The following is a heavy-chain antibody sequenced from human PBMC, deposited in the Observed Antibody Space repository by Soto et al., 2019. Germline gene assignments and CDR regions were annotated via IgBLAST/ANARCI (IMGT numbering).Heavy chain of an antibody. Sequence: QVQLQESGPGLVKPSQTLSLTCTVSGGSITSGDYYWSWIRQPPGKGLEWIGYIYHSGATFYNPSLKSRGTISVDTPKNQCSLMLSSVTAADTAVYYCARDNSGYSRADYWGQGTLVTVSS. CDR2: IYHSGAT. D-gene: IGHD3-22*01. CDR3: ARDNSGYSRADY. V-gene: IGHV4-30-4*01. CDR1: GGSITSGDYY. J-gene: IGHJ4*02.